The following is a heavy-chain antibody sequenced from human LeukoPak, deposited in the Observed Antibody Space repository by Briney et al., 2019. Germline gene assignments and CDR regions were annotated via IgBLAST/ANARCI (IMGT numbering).Heavy chain of an antibody. J-gene: IGHJ4*02. CDR3: ARGNLRLGELSGYDY. CDR1: GFTFDDYA. CDR2: INWNGGST. D-gene: IGHD3-16*02. V-gene: IGHV3-20*04. Sequence: GGSLRLSCAASGFTFDDYAMHWVRQAPGKGLEWVSGINWNGGSTGYADSVKGRFTISRDNAKNSLYLQMNSLRAEDTALYYCARGNLRLGELSGYDYWGQGTLVTVS.